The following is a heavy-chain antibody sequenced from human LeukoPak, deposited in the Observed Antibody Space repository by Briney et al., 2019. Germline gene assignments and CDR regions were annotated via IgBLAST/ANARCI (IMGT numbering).Heavy chain of an antibody. CDR3: AREDGDYSADAFDI. J-gene: IGHJ3*02. D-gene: IGHD4-17*01. CDR1: GGSISSGGYY. V-gene: IGHV4-31*03. Sequence: PSQTLSLTCTVSGGSISSGGYYWSWIRQHPGKGLEWIGYIYYSGSTYYNPSLKSRVTISVDTSKNQFSLKLSSVTAADTAAYYCAREDGDYSADAFDIWGQGTMVTVSS. CDR2: IYYSGST.